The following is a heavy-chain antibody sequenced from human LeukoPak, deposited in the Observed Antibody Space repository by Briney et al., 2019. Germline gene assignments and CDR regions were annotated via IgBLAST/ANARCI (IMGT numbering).Heavy chain of an antibody. CDR3: AKGSSGYFADL. J-gene: IGHJ5*02. V-gene: IGHV3-23*01. CDR1: GFTFSSYA. Sequence: GGSLRLSCAASGFTFSSYAMSWVRQAPGKGLEWVSAISGSGGSTYYADSVKGRFTISRDNSKNTLFLQMNSLRAEDTALYYCAKGSSGYFADLWGQGTLVTVSS. D-gene: IGHD3-22*01. CDR2: ISGSGGST.